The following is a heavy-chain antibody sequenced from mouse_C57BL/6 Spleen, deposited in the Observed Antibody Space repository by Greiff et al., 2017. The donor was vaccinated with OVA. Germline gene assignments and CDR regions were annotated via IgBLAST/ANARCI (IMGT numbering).Heavy chain of an antibody. CDR2: INPSTGGT. CDR3: ASPFAY. Sequence: EVQLQQSGPELVKPGASVKISCKASGYSFTGYYMNWVKQSPEKSLEWIGEINPSTGGTTDNQKFKAKATLTVDKSSSTAYMQLKSLTSEDSTVYYCASPFAYWGQGTLVTVSA. CDR1: GYSFTGYY. J-gene: IGHJ3*01. V-gene: IGHV1-42*01.